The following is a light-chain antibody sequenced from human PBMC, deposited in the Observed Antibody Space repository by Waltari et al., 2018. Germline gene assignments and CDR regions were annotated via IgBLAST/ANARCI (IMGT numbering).Light chain of an antibody. V-gene: IGLV3-21*02. Sequence: SSVLTQPPSVSVAPGQTARITCGGNNIGSKSVHWYQQKPGRAPVLVICDDRDRPSGIPERFSGSNSGNTATLTISRVEDGDEADYYCQVWDSSSDHYVFGTGTKVTVL. CDR1: NIGSKS. CDR2: DDR. J-gene: IGLJ1*01. CDR3: QVWDSSSDHYV.